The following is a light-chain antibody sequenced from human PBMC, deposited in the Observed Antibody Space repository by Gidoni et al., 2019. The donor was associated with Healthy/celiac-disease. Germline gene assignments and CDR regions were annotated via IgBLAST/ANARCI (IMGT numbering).Light chain of an antibody. CDR1: QAISNS. CDR3: QQYDNLPLT. Sequence: DIQMTQSPSSLSASVGDRVTITCQASQAISNSLDWYQQKPGKAPKLLIYDASNLETGVPSRFSGSGSGTDFTFTISSLQPEDIATYYCQQYDNLPLTFGGGTKVEIK. V-gene: IGKV1-33*01. CDR2: DAS. J-gene: IGKJ4*01.